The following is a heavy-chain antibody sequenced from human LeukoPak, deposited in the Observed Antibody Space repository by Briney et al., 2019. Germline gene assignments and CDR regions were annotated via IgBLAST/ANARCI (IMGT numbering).Heavy chain of an antibody. CDR2: IIPILGIA. Sequence: SVKVSCKASGGTFSSYAISWVRQAPGQGLEWMGRIIPILGIANYAQKFQGRVTITADKSTSTAYMELSSLRSEDTAVYYCARVRSYCSGGSCYSDWGQGTLVTVSS. CDR3: ARVRSYCSGGSCYSD. J-gene: IGHJ4*02. V-gene: IGHV1-69*04. D-gene: IGHD2-15*01. CDR1: GGTFSSYA.